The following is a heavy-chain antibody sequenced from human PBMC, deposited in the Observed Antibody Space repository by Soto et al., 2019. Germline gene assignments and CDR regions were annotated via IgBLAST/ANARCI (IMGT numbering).Heavy chain of an antibody. Sequence: ASETMCLPCTVSGASITTHYWRWIRQPPGKGLEWIGYISYSGSTDYNPSPKSRVTITFDASKTQIFLQVRSATAADAAVYYCARHITEDCSDGKFTWFDQWGQGTLVTVFS. CDR1: GASITTHY. CDR3: ARHITEDCSDGKFTWFDQ. J-gene: IGHJ5*02. D-gene: IGHD2-15*01. CDR2: ISYSGST. V-gene: IGHV4-59*11.